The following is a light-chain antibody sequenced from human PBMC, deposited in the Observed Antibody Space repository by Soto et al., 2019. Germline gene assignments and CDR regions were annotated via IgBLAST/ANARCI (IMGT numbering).Light chain of an antibody. Sequence: DIQLTQSPSFLSASVGDRVTITCRASQGISSYLAWYQQKPGKAPKLLIYAASTLQSGVPSRFGGSGSGTEFPLTISSLQPEDFATYYCQRLNSYPTWTFGQGTKVEIK. CDR1: QGISSY. CDR2: AAS. V-gene: IGKV1-9*01. J-gene: IGKJ1*01. CDR3: QRLNSYPTWT.